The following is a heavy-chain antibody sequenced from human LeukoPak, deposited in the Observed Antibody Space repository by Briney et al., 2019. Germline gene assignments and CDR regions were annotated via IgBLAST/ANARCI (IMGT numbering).Heavy chain of an antibody. D-gene: IGHD3-10*01. CDR2: ISGSGGST. CDR1: GFTFSSYA. CDR3: ARFGELDLYYYYYGMDV. Sequence: GGSLRLSCAASGFTFSSYAMSWVRQAPGKGLEWVSAISGSGGSTYYADSVKGRFTISRDNSKNTLYLQMNSLRAEDTAVYYCARFGELDLYYYYYGMDVWGQGTTVTVSS. J-gene: IGHJ6*02. V-gene: IGHV3-23*01.